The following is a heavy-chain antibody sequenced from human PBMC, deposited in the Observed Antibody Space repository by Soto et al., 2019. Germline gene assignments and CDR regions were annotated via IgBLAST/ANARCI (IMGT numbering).Heavy chain of an antibody. Sequence: QVQLVESGGGVVQPGRSLRLSCAASGFTFSSYAMHWVRQAPGKGLEWVAVISYDGSNKYYADSVKGRFTISRDNSKNTLYLQMNSLRAEDTAVYYCARGNASGSSQRYGMDVWGQGTTVTVSS. D-gene: IGHD3-10*01. V-gene: IGHV3-30-3*01. CDR3: ARGNASGSSQRYGMDV. CDR1: GFTFSSYA. J-gene: IGHJ6*02. CDR2: ISYDGSNK.